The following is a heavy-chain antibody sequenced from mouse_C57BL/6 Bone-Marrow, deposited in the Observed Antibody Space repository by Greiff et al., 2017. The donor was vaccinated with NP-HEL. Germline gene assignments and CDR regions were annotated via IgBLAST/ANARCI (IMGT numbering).Heavy chain of an antibody. Sequence: EVMLVESGGGLVKPGGSLKLSCAASGFTFSSYAMSWVRQTPEKRLEWVATISDGGSYTYYPVNVKGRFTISRDNAKNNLYLQMSHLKSEDTAMYYCARDRWVFAYWGQGTLVTVSA. J-gene: IGHJ3*01. CDR1: GFTFSSYA. CDR3: ARDRWVFAY. V-gene: IGHV5-4*03. D-gene: IGHD2-14*01. CDR2: ISDGGSYT.